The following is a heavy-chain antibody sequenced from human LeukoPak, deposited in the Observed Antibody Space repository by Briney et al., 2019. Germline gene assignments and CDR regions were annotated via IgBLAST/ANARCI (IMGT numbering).Heavy chain of an antibody. J-gene: IGHJ4*02. CDR3: AGHSSGYLFDY. Sequence: SVKVSCKASGGTFSSYAISWVRQAPGQGLEWMGRIIPILGIANYAQKFQGRVTITEDKSTSTAYMELSSLRSEDTAVYYCAGHSSGYLFDYWGQGTLVTVSS. V-gene: IGHV1-69*04. CDR2: IIPILGIA. D-gene: IGHD3-22*01. CDR1: GGTFSSYA.